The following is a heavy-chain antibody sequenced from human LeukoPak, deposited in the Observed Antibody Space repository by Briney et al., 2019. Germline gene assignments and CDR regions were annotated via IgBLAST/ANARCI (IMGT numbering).Heavy chain of an antibody. V-gene: IGHV3-23*01. CDR2: IYGSGVSI. D-gene: IGHD1-26*01. Sequence: PGGSLRLSCTGSGFTFNRYGMSWVRQAPGKGLEWLATIYGSGVSISYADSVKGRFTISRDNSNNTLYLQMNSLRAEDTAMYFCAKDLGWELPAEAYWGQGILVTVSS. J-gene: IGHJ4*02. CDR3: AKDLGWELPAEAY. CDR1: GFTFNRYG.